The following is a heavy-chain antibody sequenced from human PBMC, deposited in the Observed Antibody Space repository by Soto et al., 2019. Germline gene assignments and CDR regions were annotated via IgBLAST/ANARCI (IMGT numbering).Heavy chain of an antibody. D-gene: IGHD6-13*01. V-gene: IGHV3-53*01. CDR1: WFTVSSNY. CDR3: ARDQGIAAAGTVHYYGMDV. CDR2: IYSGGST. J-gene: IGHJ6*04. Sequence: GSLRLSFAASWFTVSSNYMSWVRQAPGKGLEWVSVIYSGGSTYYADSVKGRFTISRDNSKNTLYLQMNSLRAEDTAVYYCARDQGIAAAGTVHYYGMDVWGKGPTVTVSS.